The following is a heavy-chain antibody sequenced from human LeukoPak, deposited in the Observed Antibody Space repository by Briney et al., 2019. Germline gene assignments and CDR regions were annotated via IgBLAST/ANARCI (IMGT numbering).Heavy chain of an antibody. V-gene: IGHV3-21*01. CDR1: GSTFSSYS. CDR2: ISSSSSYI. CDR3: ARDQSGIAVAGKDY. D-gene: IGHD6-19*01. J-gene: IGHJ4*02. Sequence: GGSLRLSCAASGSTFSSYSMNWVRQAPGKGLEGVSSISSSSSYIYYADSVKGRFTISRDNAKNSLYLQMNSLRAEDTAVYYCARDQSGIAVAGKDYWGQGTLVTVSS.